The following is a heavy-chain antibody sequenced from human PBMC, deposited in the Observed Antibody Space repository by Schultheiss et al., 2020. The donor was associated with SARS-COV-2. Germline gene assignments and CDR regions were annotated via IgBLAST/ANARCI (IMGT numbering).Heavy chain of an antibody. CDR1: GGSVSSGSYY. Sequence: SETLSLTCTVSGGSVSSGSYYWSWIRQPPGKGLEWIGEINHSGSTNYNPSLKSRVTISVDTSKNQFSLKLSSVTAADTAVYYCARAVARTNYGMDVWGQGTTVTVSS. J-gene: IGHJ6*02. D-gene: IGHD6-19*01. CDR3: ARAVARTNYGMDV. CDR2: INHSGST. V-gene: IGHV4-39*01.